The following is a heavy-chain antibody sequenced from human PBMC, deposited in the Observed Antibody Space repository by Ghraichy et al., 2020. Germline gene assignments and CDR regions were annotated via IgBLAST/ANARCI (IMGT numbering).Heavy chain of an antibody. CDR2: INTNTGNP. V-gene: IGHV7-4-1*01. J-gene: IGHJ6*02. CDR3: AREGALVPAVYYYYYGMDV. Sequence: ASVKVSCKASGYTFTSYAMNWVRQAPGQGLEWMGWINTNTGNPTYAQGFTGRFVFSLDTSVSTAYLQICSLKAEDTAVYYCAREGALVPAVYYYYYGMDVWGQGTTVTVSS. CDR1: GYTFTSYA. D-gene: IGHD2-2*01.